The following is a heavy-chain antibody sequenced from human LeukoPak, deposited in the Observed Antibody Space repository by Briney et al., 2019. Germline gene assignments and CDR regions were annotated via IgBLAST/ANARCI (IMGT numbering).Heavy chain of an antibody. CDR3: ARERIAAAVHDY. J-gene: IGHJ4*02. V-gene: IGHV4-38-2*02. CDR2: IYYSGST. D-gene: IGHD6-13*01. CDR1: GYSISSGYY. Sequence: SETLSLTCTVSGYSISSGYYWGWIRQPPGKGLEWIGSIYYSGSTYYNPSLKSRVTISVDTSKNQFSLKLSSVTAADTAVYYCARERIAAAVHDYWGQGTLVTVSS.